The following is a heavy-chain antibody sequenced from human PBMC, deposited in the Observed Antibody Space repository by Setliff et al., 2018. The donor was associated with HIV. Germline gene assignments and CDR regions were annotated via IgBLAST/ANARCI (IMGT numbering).Heavy chain of an antibody. CDR3: ARDYCSSTRCYDLHNWFDP. Sequence: SVKVSCKASGGTFSSYAVSWVRQAPGQGLEWIGRITPIISTANYAQKLQGRVTISADKSTSTAYMELSSLRSEDTAVYYCARDYCSSTRCYDLHNWFDPWGQGTLVTVSS. J-gene: IGHJ5*02. V-gene: IGHV1-69*04. CDR2: ITPIISTA. CDR1: GGTFSSYA. D-gene: IGHD2-2*01.